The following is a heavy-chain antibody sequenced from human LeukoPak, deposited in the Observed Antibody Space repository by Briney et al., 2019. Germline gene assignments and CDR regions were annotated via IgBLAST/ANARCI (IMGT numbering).Heavy chain of an antibody. CDR1: GYTFTGYY. Sequence: ASVKVSCKASGYTFTGYYMHWVRQAPGQGLEWMEWINPNSGGTNYAQKFQGRVTMTRDTSISTAYMELSRLRSDDTAVYYCARVTYYYGSGSPAFDYWGQGTLVTVSS. J-gene: IGHJ4*02. V-gene: IGHV1-2*02. D-gene: IGHD3-10*01. CDR2: INPNSGGT. CDR3: ARVTYYYGSGSPAFDY.